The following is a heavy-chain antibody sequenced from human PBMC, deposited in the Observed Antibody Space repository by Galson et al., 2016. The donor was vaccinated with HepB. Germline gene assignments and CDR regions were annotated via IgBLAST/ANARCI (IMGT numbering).Heavy chain of an antibody. D-gene: IGHD6-6*01. CDR3: ARDSDSSSSLQH. CDR2: IYYSGST. V-gene: IGHV4-61*01. J-gene: IGHJ1*01. CDR1: GDSVSSGSYH. Sequence: ETLSLTCSVSGDSVSSGSYHWSWIRQPPGKGLEWIGYIYYSGSTRYNPSLKSRVTISVDTSKTQFSLKLTSVTAADTAVYYCARDSDSSSSLQHWGQGTLVTVSS.